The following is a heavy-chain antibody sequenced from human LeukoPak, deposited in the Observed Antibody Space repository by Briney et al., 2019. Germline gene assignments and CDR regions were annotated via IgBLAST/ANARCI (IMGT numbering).Heavy chain of an antibody. V-gene: IGHV3-21*01. D-gene: IGHD3-3*01. CDR2: ISSSSSYI. Sequence: GGSLRLSCAASGFTFSSYSMNWVRQAPGKGLEGVSSISSSSSYIYYADSVKGRFTISRDNAKNSLYLQMNSLRAEDTAVYYCARERSPKYFNLWGRGTLVTVSS. CDR1: GFTFSSYS. J-gene: IGHJ2*01. CDR3: ARERSPKYFNL.